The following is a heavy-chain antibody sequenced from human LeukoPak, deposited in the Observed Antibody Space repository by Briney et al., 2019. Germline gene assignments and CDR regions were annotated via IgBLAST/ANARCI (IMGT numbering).Heavy chain of an antibody. V-gene: IGHV4-39*01. CDR2: IYYSGST. CDR1: GGSISNSGYS. Sequence: PSETLSLTCTGAGGSISNSGYSWGWIRQPPGKGLEWIGSIYYSGSTYYNPSLKSRVTISVDTSKNQFSLKLNSVTAADTAVYYCARQRLDWLLRYWYFDLWGRGTLVTVSS. CDR3: ARQRLDWLLRYWYFDL. D-gene: IGHD3-9*01. J-gene: IGHJ2*01.